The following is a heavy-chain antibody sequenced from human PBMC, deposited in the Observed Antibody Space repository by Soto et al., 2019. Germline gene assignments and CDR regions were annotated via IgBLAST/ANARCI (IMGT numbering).Heavy chain of an antibody. D-gene: IGHD6-13*01. J-gene: IGHJ6*02. V-gene: IGHV3-30-3*01. CDR3: ARHSSRGYYGMDV. Sequence: QVQLVESGGGVVQPGRSLRLSCAASGFTFSSYAMHWVRQAPGKGLEWVAVISYDGSNKYYADSVKGRFTISRDNSKNTLYLQMNSLRAEDTAVYYCARHSSRGYYGMDVWGQGTTVTVSS. CDR2: ISYDGSNK. CDR1: GFTFSSYA.